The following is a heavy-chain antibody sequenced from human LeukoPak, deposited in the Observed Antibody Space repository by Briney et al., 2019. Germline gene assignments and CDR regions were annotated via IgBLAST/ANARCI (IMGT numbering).Heavy chain of an antibody. J-gene: IGHJ4*02. CDR2: ISYDGSNK. CDR3: ARSHSSGWYDGCDY. D-gene: IGHD6-19*01. V-gene: IGHV3-30-3*01. Sequence: GGSLRLSCAASGFTFSSYAMHWVRQAPGKGLEWVAVISYDGSNKYYADSVKGRFTISRDNSKNTLYLQMNSLRAEDTAVYYCARSHSSGWYDGCDYWGQGTLVTVSS. CDR1: GFTFSSYA.